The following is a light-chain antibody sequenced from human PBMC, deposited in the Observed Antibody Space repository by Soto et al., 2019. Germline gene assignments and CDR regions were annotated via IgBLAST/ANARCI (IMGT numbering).Light chain of an antibody. V-gene: IGKV1-39*01. Sequence: DIPMTQSPSSLSPSVEDRVTLTCRASQSISRHLNWYQQKAGRAPRLLIYGASNLQSGVPSRFSGSGSGTEFAVSISSLLPGDFATYFCQRGYSTPVAFGQGTR. CDR1: QSISRH. CDR3: QRGYSTPVA. J-gene: IGKJ5*01. CDR2: GAS.